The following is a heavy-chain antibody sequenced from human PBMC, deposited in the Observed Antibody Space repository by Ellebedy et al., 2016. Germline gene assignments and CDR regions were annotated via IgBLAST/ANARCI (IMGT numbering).Heavy chain of an antibody. CDR3: AREAVVVPFYYHYGMDV. CDR1: GGTFSSYG. V-gene: IGHV1-69*13. Sequence: SVKVSCXASGGTFSSYGINWVRQAPGQGLEWMGGIIPMFGTAKYAQKFQGRVTITADESTSTAYMELSSLRSEDTAVYYCAREAVVVPFYYHYGMDVWGQGTTVTVSS. J-gene: IGHJ6*02. D-gene: IGHD2-2*01. CDR2: IIPMFGTA.